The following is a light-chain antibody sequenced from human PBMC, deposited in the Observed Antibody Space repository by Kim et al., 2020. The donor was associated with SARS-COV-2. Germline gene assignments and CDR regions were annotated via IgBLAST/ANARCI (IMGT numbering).Light chain of an antibody. Sequence: ALGKTVRITCQGDSLRSYYASWYQQKPGQAPVLVIYGKNNRPSGIPERFSGSSSGNTASLTITGAQAEDEADYYCNSRDSSGNHLVFGGGTQLTVL. CDR1: SLRSYY. CDR3: NSRDSSGNHLV. CDR2: GKN. V-gene: IGLV3-19*01. J-gene: IGLJ3*02.